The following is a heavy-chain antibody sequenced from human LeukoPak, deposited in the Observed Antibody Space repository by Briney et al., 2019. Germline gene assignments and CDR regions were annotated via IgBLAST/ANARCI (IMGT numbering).Heavy chain of an antibody. V-gene: IGHV3-30*03. CDR2: ISYDGSNK. CDR3: ARDQDYYGSGSYY. Sequence: PGRSLSLSCAASGFIFSTFGMHWVRQAPGKGLEWVALISYDGSNKYYADSVKGRFTISRDNSKNTLYLHVTSLRDEDTAVYYCARDQDYYGSGSYYWGQGTLVTVSS. D-gene: IGHD3-10*01. CDR1: GFIFSTFG. J-gene: IGHJ4*02.